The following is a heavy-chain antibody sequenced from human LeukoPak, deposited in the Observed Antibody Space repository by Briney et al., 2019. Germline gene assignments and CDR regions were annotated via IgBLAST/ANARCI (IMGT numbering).Heavy chain of an antibody. CDR3: ARDRSSGWHPHIIDY. CDR1: GFTFSSYA. V-gene: IGHV3-30*04. CDR2: ISYDGSNK. D-gene: IGHD6-19*01. Sequence: PGGSLRLSCAASGFTFSSYAMHWVRQAPGKGLEWVAVISYDGSNKYYADSVKGRFTISRDNSKNTLYLQMNSLRAEDTAVYYCARDRSSGWHPHIIDYWGQGTLVTVSS. J-gene: IGHJ4*02.